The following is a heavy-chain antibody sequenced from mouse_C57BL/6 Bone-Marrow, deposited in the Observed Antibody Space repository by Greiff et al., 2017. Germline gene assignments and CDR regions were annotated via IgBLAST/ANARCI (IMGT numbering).Heavy chain of an antibody. J-gene: IGHJ4*01. CDR3: ARDLITTVVATDFYARDY. D-gene: IGHD1-1*01. CDR1: GYTFTDYY. V-gene: IGHV1-26*01. CDR2: INPNNGGT. Sequence: EVQLQQSGPELVKPGASVKISCKASGYTFTDYYMNWVKQSHGKSLEWIGDINPNNGGTSYNQKFKGKATLTVDKSSSTAYMELRSLTSEDSAVYYCARDLITTVVATDFYARDYWGQGTSVTVSS.